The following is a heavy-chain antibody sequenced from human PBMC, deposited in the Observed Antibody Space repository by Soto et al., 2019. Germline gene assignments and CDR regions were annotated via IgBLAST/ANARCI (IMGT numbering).Heavy chain of an antibody. D-gene: IGHD3-16*01. CDR2: LSSSGPTI. V-gene: IGHV3-48*02. CDR1: GFTFSIYT. Sequence: EVQLVESGGALVQPGGSLRLSCKASGFTFSIYTMNWVRQAPEKGLEWVSSLSSSGPTIYYADSLKGRFTISRDNAKDSLYLQMNSLRDEDTAVYYCARGLAGFGPYWYFDLWGRGNLVTVSS. J-gene: IGHJ2*01. CDR3: ARGLAGFGPYWYFDL.